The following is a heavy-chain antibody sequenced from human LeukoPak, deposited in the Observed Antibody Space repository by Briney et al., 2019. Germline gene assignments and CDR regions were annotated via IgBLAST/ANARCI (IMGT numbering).Heavy chain of an antibody. Sequence: GGSLRLSCAASGFTFSNYAMHWVRQAPGKGLEWVAVISYDGSNKYYADSVKGRFTISRDNSKNTLYLQMDSLRAEDTAVYYCARHHPYCSGGSCYSGEFDYWGQGTLVTVSS. CDR2: ISYDGSNK. CDR1: GFTFSNYA. D-gene: IGHD2-15*01. V-gene: IGHV3-30-3*01. CDR3: ARHHPYCSGGSCYSGEFDY. J-gene: IGHJ4*02.